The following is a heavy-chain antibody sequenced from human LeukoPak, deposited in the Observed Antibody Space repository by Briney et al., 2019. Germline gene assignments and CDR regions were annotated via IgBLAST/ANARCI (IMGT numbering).Heavy chain of an antibody. CDR1: GFTFSSYE. Sequence: PGGSLRLSCAASGFTFSSYEMIWVRQAPGKGLEWVSYISGSGNAIYYAGSVKGRFTISRDNAENSLYLQMNSLRAEDTAVYYCARDASGNYYNPDYFDYWGQGTLVTVSS. CDR3: ARDASGNYYNPDYFDY. V-gene: IGHV3-48*03. J-gene: IGHJ4*02. D-gene: IGHD3-10*01. CDR2: ISGSGNAI.